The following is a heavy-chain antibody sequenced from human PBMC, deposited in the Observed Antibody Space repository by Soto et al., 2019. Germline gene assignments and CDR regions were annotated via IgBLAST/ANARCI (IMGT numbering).Heavy chain of an antibody. J-gene: IGHJ2*01. V-gene: IGHV4-34*01. D-gene: IGHD3-9*01. CDR1: GGSFSGYY. CDR2: INDRGSI. Sequence: QVQLQQWGAGPLRPLETLSLTCGVSGGSFSGYYWAWIRQSPGKGLEWIGEINDRGSINYNPSLKSRVSISVDTSKNHSSLNPRSVTAADTAVYYCARESHDILTGPPWVWYFDLWGRGTLVTVSS. CDR3: ARESHDILTGPPWVWYFDL.